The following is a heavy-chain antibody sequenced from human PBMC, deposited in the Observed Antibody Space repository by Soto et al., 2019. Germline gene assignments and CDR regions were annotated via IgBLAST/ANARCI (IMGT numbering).Heavy chain of an antibody. CDR3: AKRSSSSTFDY. Sequence: EVQLLESGRGLVQPGESLRLSCAASGFTFSSYAMSWVRQAPGKGLEWVSVISGSDDSTYYADSVKGRFTISRDNSKNTLYLQMNILRAEDTAVYYCAKRSSSSTFDYWGQGTLVIVSS. CDR2: ISGSDDST. V-gene: IGHV3-23*01. J-gene: IGHJ4*02. CDR1: GFTFSSYA. D-gene: IGHD6-6*01.